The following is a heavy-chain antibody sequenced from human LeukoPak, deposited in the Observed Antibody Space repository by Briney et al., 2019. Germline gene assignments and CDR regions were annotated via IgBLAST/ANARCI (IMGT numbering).Heavy chain of an antibody. CDR3: ATGNGIFRWIQYCLAFDS. D-gene: IGHD5-18*01. CDR2: FDPEDGET. V-gene: IGHV1-24*01. Sequence: ASVKVSCKVSGYTLTELSMHWVRQAPGKGLEWMGGFDPEDGETIYAQKFQGRVTMTEDTSTDTAYMELSSLRSEDTAVDYCATGNGIFRWIQYCLAFDSWGQGTLVTVSS. CDR1: GYTLTELS. J-gene: IGHJ4*02.